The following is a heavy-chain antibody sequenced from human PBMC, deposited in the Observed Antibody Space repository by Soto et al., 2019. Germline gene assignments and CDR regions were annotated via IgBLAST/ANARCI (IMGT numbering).Heavy chain of an antibody. CDR1: GYTFTSYG. V-gene: IGHV1-18*01. D-gene: IGHD6-19*01. Sequence: ASVKVSCKASGYTFTSYGISWVRQAPGQGREWMGWISAYNGNTNYAQKLQGRVTMTTDTSTSTAYMELSSLRSEDTAVYYCARGLPPYIAVAGDYYYYMDVWGKGTTVTVSS. J-gene: IGHJ6*03. CDR3: ARGLPPYIAVAGDYYYYMDV. CDR2: ISAYNGNT.